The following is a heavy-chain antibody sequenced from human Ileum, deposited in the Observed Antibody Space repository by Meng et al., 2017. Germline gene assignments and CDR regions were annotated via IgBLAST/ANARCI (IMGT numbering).Heavy chain of an antibody. V-gene: IGHV5-51*01. CDR3: ARQGMPDY. CDR1: GLTFGDHT. D-gene: IGHD2-2*01. Sequence: GESLKISCAASGLTFGDHTMMWVRQMPGKGLEWMGIIYPGDSDTRYSPSFQGQVTISADKSITTAYLQWSSLKASDTAMYYCARQGMPDYWGQGTLVTVSS. J-gene: IGHJ4*02. CDR2: IYPGDSDT.